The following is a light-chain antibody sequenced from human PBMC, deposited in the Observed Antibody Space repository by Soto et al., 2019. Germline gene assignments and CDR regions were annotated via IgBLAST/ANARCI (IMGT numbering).Light chain of an antibody. CDR1: QSISNW. J-gene: IGKJ1*01. CDR2: DAS. CDR3: QQYQSSWT. Sequence: DIQMTQSPSTLSPSLGDRVIMTCRASQSISNWLAWYQQKPGKVPNLLIYDASNLESGVPSRFSGSGSGTEFTLTISSLQPDDFATYYCQQYQSSWTFGQGTKVDIK. V-gene: IGKV1-5*01.